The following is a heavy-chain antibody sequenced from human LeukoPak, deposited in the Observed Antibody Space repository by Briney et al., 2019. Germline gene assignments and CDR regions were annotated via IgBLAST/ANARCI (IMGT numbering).Heavy chain of an antibody. V-gene: IGHV3-23*01. D-gene: IGHD3-3*01. CDR3: AKFYPPHWSVLRFLEWLLYPIYFDY. J-gene: IGHJ4*02. CDR2: ISGSGGST. Sequence: GGSLRLSCAASGFTFSSYAMSWVRQAPGKGLEWVSAISGSGGSTYYADSVKGRFTISRDNSKNTLYLQMNSLRAEDTAVYYCAKFYPPHWSVLRFLEWLLYPIYFDYWGQGTLVTVSS. CDR1: GFTFSSYA.